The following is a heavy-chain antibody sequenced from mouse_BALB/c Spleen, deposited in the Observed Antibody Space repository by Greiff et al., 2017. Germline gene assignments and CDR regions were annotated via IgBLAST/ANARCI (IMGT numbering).Heavy chain of an antibody. CDR2: INPSSGYT. J-gene: IGHJ2*01. CDR1: GYTFTSYT. Sequence: VQLQQSGAELARPGASVKMSCKASGYTFTSYTMHWVKQRPGQGLEWIGYINPSSGYTIYNQKFKDKATLTADKSSSTAYMQLSSLTSEDSAVYYCTRQSYFDYWGQGTTLTVSS. CDR3: TRQSYFDY. V-gene: IGHV1-4*01.